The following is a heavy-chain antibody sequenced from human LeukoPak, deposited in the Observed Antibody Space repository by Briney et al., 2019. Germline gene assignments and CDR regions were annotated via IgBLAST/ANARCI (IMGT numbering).Heavy chain of an antibody. Sequence: PGRSLRLSCAAYGFTLADYAMHWVRQVPGKGLEWVSGISLSSGNIGYADAVKGRFTISRVNAKNSLYLQMNSLRPEDTALYYCAKGYCCSTSCYFDYWGQGTLVTVSS. CDR3: AKGYCCSTSCYFDY. V-gene: IGHV3-9*01. J-gene: IGHJ4*02. CDR2: ISLSSGNI. D-gene: IGHD2-2*01. CDR1: GFTLADYA.